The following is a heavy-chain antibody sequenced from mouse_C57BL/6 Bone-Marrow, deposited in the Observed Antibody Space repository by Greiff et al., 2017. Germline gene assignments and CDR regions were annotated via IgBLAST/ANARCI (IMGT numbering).Heavy chain of an antibody. V-gene: IGHV7-1*01. J-gene: IGHJ1*03. CDR3: ARDANRGRSYSYWYCDV. CDR1: GFTFSDFY. CDR2: SRNKANDYTT. D-gene: IGHD1-1*01. Sequence: EVQRVESGGGLVQSGRSLRLSCATSGFTFSDFYMEWVRQAPGKGLAWIAASRNKANDYTTEYSASVKGRFIVSRDTSQSILYLQMNGLRAEDTAIYYCARDANRGRSYSYWYCDVWGTGTTVTVSS.